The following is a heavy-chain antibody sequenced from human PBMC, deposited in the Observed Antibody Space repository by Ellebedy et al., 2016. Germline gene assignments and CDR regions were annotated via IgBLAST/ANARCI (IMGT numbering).Heavy chain of an antibody. Sequence: GGSLRLSCTASGFTFSTYWMTWVRQAPGKGLEWVANINQDGSEERYVDSVKGRFTMSRDNAKNSLYLQMNSLGAEDTAVYYCARGAYTSGWYPDYFDFWGQGTLVTVSS. CDR1: GFTFSTYW. D-gene: IGHD6-19*01. CDR2: INQDGSEE. J-gene: IGHJ4*02. CDR3: ARGAYTSGWYPDYFDF. V-gene: IGHV3-7*03.